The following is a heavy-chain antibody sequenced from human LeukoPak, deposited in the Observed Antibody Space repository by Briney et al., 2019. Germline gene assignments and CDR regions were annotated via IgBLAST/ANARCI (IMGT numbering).Heavy chain of an antibody. CDR3: ASSGQLGMPGYYYYGMDV. J-gene: IGHJ6*02. CDR1: GYTFTGYY. CDR2: INPNSGGT. V-gene: IGHV1-2*02. D-gene: IGHD7-27*01. Sequence: ASVKVSCKASGYTFTGYYMHWVRPAPGQGLEWMGWINPNSGGTNYAQKFQGRVTMTRDTSISTAYMELRRLRSDDTAVYYCASSGQLGMPGYYYYGMDVWGQGTTVTVSS.